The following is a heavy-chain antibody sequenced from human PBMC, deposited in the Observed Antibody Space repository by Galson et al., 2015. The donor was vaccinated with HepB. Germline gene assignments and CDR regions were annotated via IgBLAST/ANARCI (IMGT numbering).Heavy chain of an antibody. Sequence: SLRLSCAASGFTFRTYSMNWVRQAPGKGLEWVSSISSSDSYKFYADSVRGRFTISRDNAKNSLFLQMNSLRAEDTALYYCTRVLPYQSIYPTAFDVWGHGTMVTVSS. CDR1: GFTFRTYS. D-gene: IGHD2-2*01. CDR3: TRVLPYQSIYPTAFDV. V-gene: IGHV3-21*01. J-gene: IGHJ3*01. CDR2: ISSSDSYK.